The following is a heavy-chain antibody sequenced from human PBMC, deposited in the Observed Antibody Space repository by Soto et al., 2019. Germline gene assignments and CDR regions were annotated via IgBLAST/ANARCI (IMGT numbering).Heavy chain of an antibody. Sequence: GGSLRLSCAASGFTFSSYGMHWVRQAPGKGLEWVAVIWYDGSNKYYADSVKGRFTISRDNSKNTLYLQMNSLRAEDTAVYYCARDYQDARVPAAMGYYYYYMDVWGKGTTVTVSS. D-gene: IGHD2-2*01. CDR3: ARDYQDARVPAAMGYYYYYMDV. V-gene: IGHV3-33*01. CDR2: IWYDGSNK. J-gene: IGHJ6*03. CDR1: GFTFSSYG.